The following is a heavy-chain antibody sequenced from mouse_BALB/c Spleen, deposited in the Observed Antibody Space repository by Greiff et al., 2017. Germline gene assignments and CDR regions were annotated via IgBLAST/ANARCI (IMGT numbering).Heavy chain of an antibody. D-gene: IGHD2-1*01. J-gene: IGHJ2*01. CDR2: IDPANGNT. CDR3: AREIYYGNYYFDY. Sequence: EVKLMESGAELVKPGASVKLSCTASGFNIKDTYMHWVKQRPEQGLEWIGRIDPANGNTKYDPKFQGKATITADTSSNTAYLQLSSLTSEDTAVYYCAREIYYGNYYFDYWGQGTTLTVSS. CDR1: GFNIKDTY. V-gene: IGHV14-3*02.